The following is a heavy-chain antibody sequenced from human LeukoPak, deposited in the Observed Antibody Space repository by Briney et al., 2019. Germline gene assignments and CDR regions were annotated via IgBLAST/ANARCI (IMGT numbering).Heavy chain of an antibody. J-gene: IGHJ4*02. CDR2: INHSGGT. V-gene: IGHV4-34*01. CDR3: ARGVARTYYSDTSGYAAADY. D-gene: IGHD3-22*01. Sequence: SETLSLTCAVYGESFSGYYWSWIRQPPGKGLEWIGEINHSGGTNYNPSLKSRVTISVDTSKNQFSLKLSSVTAADTAVYYCARGVARTYYSDTSGYAAADYWGQGTLVTVSS. CDR1: GESFSGYY.